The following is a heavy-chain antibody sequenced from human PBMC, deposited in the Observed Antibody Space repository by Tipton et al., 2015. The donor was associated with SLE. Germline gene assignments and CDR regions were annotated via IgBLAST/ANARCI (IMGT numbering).Heavy chain of an antibody. Sequence: TLSLTCSVSGGSISSGGYFWSWIRQHPGKGLEWIGHIYHSGDTYYNPSLKSRLTISVDTSKNQFSLKLTSVTAADTAVYYCTRDRGGYNLDAFDIWGQGTMVTVSS. CDR3: TRDRGGYNLDAFDI. J-gene: IGHJ3*02. V-gene: IGHV4-31*03. D-gene: IGHD5-24*01. CDR2: IYHSGDT. CDR1: GGSISSGGYF.